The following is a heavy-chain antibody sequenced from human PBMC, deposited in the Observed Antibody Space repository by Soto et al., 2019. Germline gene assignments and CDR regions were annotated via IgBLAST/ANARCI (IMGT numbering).Heavy chain of an antibody. CDR2: IYYSGNT. V-gene: IGHV4-59*01. CDR1: GGSISSYY. D-gene: IGHD1-26*01. Sequence: SETLSLTCTVSGGSISSYYWSWIRQSPGKGLEWIGYIYYSGNTNYNPSLKSRVTMSVDTSKNQFSLKLSSVTAADTAVYYCARDHSGSDSFDYWGQGTLVTVSS. CDR3: ARDHSGSDSFDY. J-gene: IGHJ4*02.